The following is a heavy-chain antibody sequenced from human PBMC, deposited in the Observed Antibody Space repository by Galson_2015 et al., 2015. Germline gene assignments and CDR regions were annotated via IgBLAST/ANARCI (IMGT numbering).Heavy chain of an antibody. CDR1: GGSISSGDYY. V-gene: IGHV4-30-4*01. CDR2: IYYSGST. D-gene: IGHD5-12*01. Sequence: TLSLTCTVSGGSISSGDYYWSWIRQPPGKGLEWIGYIYYSGSTYYNPSLKSRVTISVDTSKNQFSLKLSSVTAADTAVYYCARGPMSGGYDLGYYYYYMDVWGKGTTVTVSS. CDR3: ARGPMSGGYDLGYYYYYMDV. J-gene: IGHJ6*03.